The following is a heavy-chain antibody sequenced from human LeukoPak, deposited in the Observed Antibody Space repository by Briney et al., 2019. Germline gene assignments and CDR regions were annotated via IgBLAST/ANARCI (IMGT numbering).Heavy chain of an antibody. Sequence: GGSLRLSCAASGFSFSNYAMNWVRQAPGKGLEWVSVISGSGGSTYYADSVKGRFTISRDNYKNTLYLEMNSLRAEDTAVYYCAKEHYDSSVYYYRYFQHWGQGTLVSVSS. CDR1: GFSFSNYA. D-gene: IGHD3-22*01. J-gene: IGHJ1*01. CDR2: ISGSGGST. CDR3: AKEHYDSSVYYYRYFQH. V-gene: IGHV3-23*01.